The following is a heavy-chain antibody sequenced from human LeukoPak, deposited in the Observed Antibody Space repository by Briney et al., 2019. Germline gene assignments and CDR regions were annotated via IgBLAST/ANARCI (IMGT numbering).Heavy chain of an antibody. D-gene: IGHD3-3*01. CDR1: GGSISSYY. V-gene: IGHV4-59*01. CDR2: IYYSGST. J-gene: IGHJ4*02. CDR3: ARTYYDFWSGYYKDPEYFDY. Sequence: NPSETLSLTCTVSGGSISSYYWSWIRQPPGKGLEWIGYIYYSGSTNYNPSLKSRVTISVDTSKNQFSLKLSSVTAADTAVYYCARTYYDFWSGYYKDPEYFDYWGQGTLVTVSS.